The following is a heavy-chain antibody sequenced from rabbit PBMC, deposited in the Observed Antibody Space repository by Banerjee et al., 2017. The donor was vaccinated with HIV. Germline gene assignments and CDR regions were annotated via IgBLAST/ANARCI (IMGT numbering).Heavy chain of an antibody. Sequence: QSLEESGGDLVKPGASLTLTCTASGFSFSSSYYMCCVRQAPGKGLECIACIYGDSSGSTWYASWAKGRFTISKTSSTTVTLQMTTLTAADTATYFCARGSATMTMVIIGFYLSLWGPGTLVTVS. CDR3: ARGSATMTMVIIGFYLSL. J-gene: IGHJ4*01. CDR2: IYGDSSGST. V-gene: IGHV1S40*01. CDR1: GFSFSSSYY. D-gene: IGHD2-1*01.